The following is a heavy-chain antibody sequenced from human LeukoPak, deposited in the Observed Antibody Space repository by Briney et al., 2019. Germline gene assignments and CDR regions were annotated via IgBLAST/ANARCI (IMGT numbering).Heavy chain of an antibody. CDR2: IRNKANSYAT. V-gene: IGHV3-73*01. D-gene: IGHD3-22*01. Sequence: GGSLRLSCAASGFTFSGSAMHWVRQASGKGLEWVGRIRNKANSYATAYSASVKGRFTISRDDSKNTAYLQMNSLKTEDTAVYYCSRHVGPDYHDSTTYNNWFDPWGQGTLVTVSS. J-gene: IGHJ5*02. CDR1: GFTFSGSA. CDR3: SRHVGPDYHDSTTYNNWFDP.